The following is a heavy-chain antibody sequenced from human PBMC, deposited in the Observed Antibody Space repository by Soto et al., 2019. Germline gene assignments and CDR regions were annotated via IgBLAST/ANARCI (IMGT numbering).Heavy chain of an antibody. V-gene: IGHV3-23*01. J-gene: IGHJ6*02. Sequence: GGSLRLSCAASGFTFSSYAMSWVRQAPGKGLEWVSAISGSGGSTYYADSVKGRFTISRDNSKNTLYLQMNSLRAEDTAVYYCATNSYASPSSVYYGMDVWGQGTTVTVSS. D-gene: IGHD5-18*01. CDR2: ISGSGGST. CDR1: GFTFSSYA. CDR3: ATNSYASPSSVYYGMDV.